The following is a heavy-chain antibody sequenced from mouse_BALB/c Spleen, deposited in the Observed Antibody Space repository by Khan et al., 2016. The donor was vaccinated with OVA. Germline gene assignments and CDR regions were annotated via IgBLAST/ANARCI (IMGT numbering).Heavy chain of an antibody. CDR3: ARDYWFVY. CDR2: ISSGGST. Sequence: EVELVESGGGLVKPGGSLKVSCAASGFTFSNYAMSWVGQTPEKRLEWVASISSGGSTYYPDNVKGRFTFSRDNARNILYLQMSSLRSEDTAMYYCARDYWFVYWGQGTLVTVSA. CDR1: GFTFSNYA. V-gene: IGHV5-6-5*01. J-gene: IGHJ3*01.